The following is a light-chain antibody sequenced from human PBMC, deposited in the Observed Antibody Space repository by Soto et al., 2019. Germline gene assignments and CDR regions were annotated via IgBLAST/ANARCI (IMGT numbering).Light chain of an antibody. Sequence: QSALAQPASVSGSPGQSITISCSGTSSNVGGYNYVSWYQQHPGKAPKLMIYEVSNRPSGVSNRFSGSKSDNTASLTISGLQAEDEADYYCSSYTSSDTLFVFGTGTKVTVL. J-gene: IGLJ1*01. V-gene: IGLV2-14*01. CDR3: SSYTSSDTLFV. CDR1: SSNVGGYNY. CDR2: EVS.